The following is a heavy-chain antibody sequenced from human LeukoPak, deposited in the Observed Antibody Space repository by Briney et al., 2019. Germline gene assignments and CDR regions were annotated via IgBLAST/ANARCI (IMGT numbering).Heavy chain of an antibody. CDR3: ATPTAGTWHFDY. J-gene: IGHJ4*02. CDR1: GFTFSSYW. Sequence: SGGSLRLSCAASGFTFSSYWMTWVRQAPGKGLEWVANIKQDASERYYVDSVKGRFTISRDNAKNSLYLLMNSLRAEDTAVYYCATPTAGTWHFDYWGQGTLVTVSS. V-gene: IGHV3-7*01. CDR2: IKQDASER. D-gene: IGHD1-1*01.